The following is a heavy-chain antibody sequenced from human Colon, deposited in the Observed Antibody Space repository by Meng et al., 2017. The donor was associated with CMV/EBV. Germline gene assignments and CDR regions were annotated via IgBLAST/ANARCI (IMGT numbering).Heavy chain of an antibody. V-gene: IGHV3-13*01. CDR2: IGTAGDT. D-gene: IGHD1-26*01. Sequence: ESLKISCAASGFTFSSYDMHWVRQPIGKGLEWVSAIGTAGDTYYPASVKGRFTISREDAKNSLYLQMNSLRAGDTAVYYCARKGGATLGGAFDIWGQGTMVTVSS. CDR1: GFTFSSYD. CDR3: ARKGGATLGGAFDI. J-gene: IGHJ3*02.